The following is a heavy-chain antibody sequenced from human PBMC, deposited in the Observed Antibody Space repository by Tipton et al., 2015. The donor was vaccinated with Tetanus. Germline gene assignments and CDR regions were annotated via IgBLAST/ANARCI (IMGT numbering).Heavy chain of an antibody. CDR1: GGSISSGGYY. V-gene: IGHV4-31*03. CDR3: ARYDIVVVPAAFDY. CDR2: IYYSGST. J-gene: IGHJ4*02. D-gene: IGHD2-2*01. Sequence: TLSLTCTVSGGSISSGGYYWSWIRQHPGKGLEWIGYIYYSGSTYYNPSLKSRVTISVDTSKNQFSLKLSSVTAADTAVYYCARYDIVVVPAAFDYWGQGTLVTVSS.